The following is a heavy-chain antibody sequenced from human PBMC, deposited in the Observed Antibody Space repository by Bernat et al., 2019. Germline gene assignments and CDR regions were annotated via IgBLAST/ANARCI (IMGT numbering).Heavy chain of an antibody. CDR2: IYYSGST. V-gene: IGHV4-31*03. CDR3: ARDYCSGGSCPDYMDV. Sequence: QVQLQESGPGLVKPSQTLSLTCTVSGVSISSGGYYWSWIRQHPGKGLEWIGYIYYSGSTYYNPSLKSRVTISVDTSKNQFSLKLSSVTAADTAVFYCARDYCSGGSCPDYMDVWGKGTTVTVSS. D-gene: IGHD2-15*01. CDR1: GVSISSGGYY. J-gene: IGHJ6*03.